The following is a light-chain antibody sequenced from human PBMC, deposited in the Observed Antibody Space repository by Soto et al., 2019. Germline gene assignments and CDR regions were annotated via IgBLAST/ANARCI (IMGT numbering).Light chain of an antibody. J-gene: IGLJ2*01. CDR3: QSYDSSLSALV. Sequence: QPVLTQPPSVSGAPGQRVTISCTGSSSNIGAGYDVHWYQQLPGIAPKLLIYNNNNRPSGVPDRFSGSKSGTSASLAITGLQAEDEADYFCQSYDSSLSALVFGGGTKVTVL. CDR1: SSNIGAGYD. CDR2: NNN. V-gene: IGLV1-40*01.